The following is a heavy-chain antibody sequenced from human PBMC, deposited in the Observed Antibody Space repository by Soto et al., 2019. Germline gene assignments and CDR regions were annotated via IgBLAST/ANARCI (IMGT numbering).Heavy chain of an antibody. Sequence: GASVKVSGKASGGTFSSYAISWVRQAPGQGAEWMGGIIPIFATANYAQKFHGRVRITADESTSTAYMGRSSLKSEDTAVYYYAKFVQVLGAKPMRDYYFDYWGQGTLV. CDR2: IIPIFATA. V-gene: IGHV1-69*13. CDR1: GGTFSSYA. J-gene: IGHJ4*02. CDR3: AKFVQVLGAKPMRDYYFDY. D-gene: IGHD3-16*01.